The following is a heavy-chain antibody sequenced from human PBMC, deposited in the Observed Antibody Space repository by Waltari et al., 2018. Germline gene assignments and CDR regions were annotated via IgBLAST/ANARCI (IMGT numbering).Heavy chain of an antibody. Sequence: QVQLVQSGAEVKKPGASVKVSCKASGYIFTNYYMQWVRQAPGQGLEWMGVINPSGGSTDYAQKFQGRITMTRDTSTSTVYMELRSLTSEDTALYYCARAPGYGDYWGQGTLVTVSS. CDR1: GYIFTNYY. CDR2: INPSGGST. V-gene: IGHV1-46*01. J-gene: IGHJ4*02. D-gene: IGHD6-13*01. CDR3: ARAPGYGDY.